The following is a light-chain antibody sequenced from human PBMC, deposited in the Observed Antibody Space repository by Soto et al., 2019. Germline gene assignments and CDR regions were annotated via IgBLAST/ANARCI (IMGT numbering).Light chain of an antibody. J-gene: IGLJ3*02. CDR1: SNDVGIYNY. Sequence: QLVLTQPASVSGSPGQSITISCTGTSNDVGIYNYVSWYQQHPGKAPKLIIYEVTNRPSGVSDRFSGSKSDNTASLTISGLQAEDEADYYCSSYTISSTWVFGGGTKLTVL. CDR2: EVT. CDR3: SSYTISSTWV. V-gene: IGLV2-14*01.